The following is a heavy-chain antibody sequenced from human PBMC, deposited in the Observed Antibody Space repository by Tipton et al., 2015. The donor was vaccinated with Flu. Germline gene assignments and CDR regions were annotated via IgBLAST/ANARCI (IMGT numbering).Heavy chain of an antibody. CDR3: ARGSWEVRFDP. D-gene: IGHD1-26*01. V-gene: IGHV4-34*01. J-gene: IGHJ5*02. CDR2: INHSGST. CDR1: GGSFSGYY. Sequence: TLSLTCAVYGGSFSGYYWSWIRQPPGKGLEWIGEINHSGSTNYNPSLKSRVTISVGTSKNQFSLCLTSVTAADTAMYYCARGSWEVRFDPWGQGTLVTVSP.